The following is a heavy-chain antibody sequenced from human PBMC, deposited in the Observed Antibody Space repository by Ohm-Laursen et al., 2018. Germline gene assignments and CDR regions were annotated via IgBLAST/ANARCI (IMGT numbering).Heavy chain of an antibody. Sequence: SLRLSCTASGFTFDDYAMHWVRQAPGKGLEWVSGISWNSDDIGYADSVKGRFTISRDNAKNSLYLQMNRLRAEDTALYYCARLDTAMVTGAFDIWGQGTRVTVSS. CDR2: ISWNSDDI. J-gene: IGHJ3*02. CDR1: GFTFDDYA. V-gene: IGHV3-9*01. CDR3: ARLDTAMVTGAFDI. D-gene: IGHD5-18*01.